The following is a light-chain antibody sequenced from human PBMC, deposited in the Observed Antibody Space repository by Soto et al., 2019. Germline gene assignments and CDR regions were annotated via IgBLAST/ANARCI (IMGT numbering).Light chain of an antibody. Sequence: IQMTQSPSTLSAIEGDRVIITCRASQNISRWLAWYQQKPGKAPKLLIYDGSTLASVVPSRFSGSGSGTEFILTLSSLQPDDFATFYCQEYSNGWRFGQGTKADIK. CDR2: DGS. CDR3: QEYSNGWR. V-gene: IGKV1-5*01. J-gene: IGKJ1*01. CDR1: QNISRW.